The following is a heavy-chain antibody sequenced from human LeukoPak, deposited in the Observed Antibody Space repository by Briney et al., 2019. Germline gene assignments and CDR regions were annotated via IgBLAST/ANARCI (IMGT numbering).Heavy chain of an antibody. CDR1: GGSISSYY. CDR2: IYYSGST. CDR3: ARDGGARIPTQ. V-gene: IGHV4-59*01. D-gene: IGHD5-12*01. Sequence: SETLSLTCTVSGGSISSYYWSWIRQPPGKGLEWMGYIYYSGSTNYNPSLKSRVTISVDTSKNQFSLKLSSVTAADTAVYYCARDGGARIPTQWGEGTLVTVPS. J-gene: IGHJ4*02.